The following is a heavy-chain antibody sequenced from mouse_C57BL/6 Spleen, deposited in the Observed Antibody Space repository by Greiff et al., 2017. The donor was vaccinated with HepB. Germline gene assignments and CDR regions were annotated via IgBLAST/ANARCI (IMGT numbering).Heavy chain of an antibody. Sequence: EVKLVESGGGLVQPGGSLSLSCAASGFTFTDYYMSWVRQPPGKALEWLGFIRNKANGYTTEYSASVKGRFTISRDNSQSILSLQMNALRAEDSATYYCARYEGGSSPDPYWYFDVWGTGTTVTVSS. CDR1: GFTFTDYY. V-gene: IGHV7-3*01. CDR3: ARYEGGSSPDPYWYFDV. CDR2: IRNKANGYTT. J-gene: IGHJ1*03. D-gene: IGHD1-1*01.